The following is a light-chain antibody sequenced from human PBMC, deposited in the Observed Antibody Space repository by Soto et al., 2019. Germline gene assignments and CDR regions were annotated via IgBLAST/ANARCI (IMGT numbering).Light chain of an antibody. V-gene: IGKV3-11*01. CDR3: QQRSNWPLT. CDR1: QSVSSY. Sequence: EIVLTQSPATLSLAPGERATLSCRASQSVSSYLAWYQQKPGQAPRLLIYDASTRATGIPARFSGSASGTDFHLTLSPLETEDFAVYYCQQRSNWPLTFGGGPKVEIK. J-gene: IGKJ4*01. CDR2: DAS.